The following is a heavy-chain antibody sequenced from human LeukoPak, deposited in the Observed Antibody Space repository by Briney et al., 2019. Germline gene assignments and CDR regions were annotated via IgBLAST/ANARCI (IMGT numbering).Heavy chain of an antibody. J-gene: IGHJ4*02. D-gene: IGHD6-13*01. Sequence: GGSLRLSCAASGFTFSSYATHWVRQAPGKGLEWVAVISYDGSNKYYADSVKGRFTISRDNSKNTLYLQMNSLRAEDTAVYYCARCPRAASFDYWGQGTLVTVSS. CDR1: GFTFSSYA. CDR3: ARCPRAASFDY. V-gene: IGHV3-30-3*01. CDR2: ISYDGSNK.